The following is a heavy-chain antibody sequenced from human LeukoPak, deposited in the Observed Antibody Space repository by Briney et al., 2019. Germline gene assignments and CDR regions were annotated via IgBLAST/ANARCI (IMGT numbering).Heavy chain of an antibody. CDR1: GFTFSSYA. Sequence: GRSLRLSCAASGFTFSSYAMHWVRQAPGKGLEWVAVISYDGSNNYYADSVKGRFTISRDNSKNTLYLQMNSLRAEDTAVYYCASDVVVVAATGDYWGQGTLVTVSS. J-gene: IGHJ4*02. D-gene: IGHD2-15*01. V-gene: IGHV3-30*04. CDR3: ASDVVVVAATGDY. CDR2: ISYDGSNN.